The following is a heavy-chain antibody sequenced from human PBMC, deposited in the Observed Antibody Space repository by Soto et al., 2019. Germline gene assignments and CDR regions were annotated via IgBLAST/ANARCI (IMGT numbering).Heavy chain of an antibody. J-gene: IGHJ4*02. CDR3: VREDGKVGTNSAFDY. CDR2: IKWDASEK. CDR1: GFTFCYSW. V-gene: IGHV3-7*01. D-gene: IGHD1-26*01. Sequence: PVWSLGRSCASSGFTFCYSWMVWVRQAPVKGLEWLATIKWDASEKKYVDSLKGRFTMSRDNAKNSLYLQMDRLRAEDTALYYCVREDGKVGTNSAFDYWGLGALVTVSS.